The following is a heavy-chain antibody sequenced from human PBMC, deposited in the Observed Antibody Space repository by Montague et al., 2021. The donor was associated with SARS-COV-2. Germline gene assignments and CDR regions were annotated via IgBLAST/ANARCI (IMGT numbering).Heavy chain of an antibody. Sequence: SETLSLTCTVSGGSISNYYWTWIWQPAGKGLEWIGRLYTSGSTTYNSSLNSRAPMSIDTSKYQFSLNVTSVTAADTAIYFCARESGYSSGWRSYYVLDVWGQGTTVTVS. J-gene: IGHJ6*02. D-gene: IGHD6-19*01. CDR2: LYTSGST. CDR3: ARESGYSSGWRSYYVLDV. V-gene: IGHV4-4*07. CDR1: GGSISNYY.